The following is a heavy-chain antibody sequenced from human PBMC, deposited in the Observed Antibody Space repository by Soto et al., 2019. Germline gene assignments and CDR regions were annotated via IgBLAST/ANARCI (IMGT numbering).Heavy chain of an antibody. CDR3: ARDHDS. CDR2: IYYSGST. CDR1: GGSISSYY. Sequence: SETLSLTCTVSGGSISSYYWSWIRQPPGKGLEWIGYIYYSGSTNYNPSLKSRVTISVDTSKNQFSLKLSSVTAADTAVYYCARDHDSWGQGTLVTVSS. J-gene: IGHJ4*02. V-gene: IGHV4-59*01.